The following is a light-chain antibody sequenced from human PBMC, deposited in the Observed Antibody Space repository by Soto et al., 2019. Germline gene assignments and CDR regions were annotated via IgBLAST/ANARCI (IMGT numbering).Light chain of an antibody. CDR2: FAS. Sequence: EIVMTQSPATLSVSPGERATLSCRASQSVSTNLAWYQQKPGQAPRLLIYFASTRATGTPARFSGSGSGTEFTLTISSLQSEDFAVYYCQQYNKWPLTFGGGTKVETK. V-gene: IGKV3-15*01. CDR1: QSVSTN. J-gene: IGKJ4*02. CDR3: QQYNKWPLT.